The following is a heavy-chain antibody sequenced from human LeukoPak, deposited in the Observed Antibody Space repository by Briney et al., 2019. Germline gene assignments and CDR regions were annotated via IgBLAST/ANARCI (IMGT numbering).Heavy chain of an antibody. Sequence: GASVKVSCKASGYTFTSYAMHWVRQAPGQRLEWMGWINAGNGNTKYSQKFQGRVTIARDTSASTAYMELSSLRPEDTAVYYCATSGQVVATMHYWGQGTLVTVSS. J-gene: IGHJ4*02. CDR2: INAGNGNT. V-gene: IGHV1-3*01. CDR3: ATSGQVVATMHY. D-gene: IGHD2-15*01. CDR1: GYTFTSYA.